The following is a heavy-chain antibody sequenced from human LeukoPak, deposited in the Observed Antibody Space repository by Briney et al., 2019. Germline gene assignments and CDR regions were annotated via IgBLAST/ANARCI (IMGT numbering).Heavy chain of an antibody. CDR2: ISSSSSYI. CDR3: ARLLSGYYDY. J-gene: IGHJ4*02. D-gene: IGHD3-3*01. Sequence: PGGSLRLSCAASGFTFCSYSMNWVRQAPGKGLEWVSSISSSSSYIYYADSVKGRFTISRDNAKNSRYLQMNSLRAEDTAVYYCARLLSGYYDYWGQGILVTVSS. CDR1: GFTFCSYS. V-gene: IGHV3-21*01.